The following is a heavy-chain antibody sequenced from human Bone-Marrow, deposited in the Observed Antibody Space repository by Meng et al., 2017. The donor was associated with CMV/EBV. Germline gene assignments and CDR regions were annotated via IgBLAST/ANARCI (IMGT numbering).Heavy chain of an antibody. Sequence: SETLSLTCTVSGASISSSSYYWGWIRQPPGKGLEWIGLIYYSGSTYYNPSLKSRVTIFVDTTKNQFSLKLSSVTAADTAVYYCARVQGHLRVLEWLPHSYYYYGMHVWGQGTTVTVSS. CDR1: GASISSSSYY. J-gene: IGHJ6*02. CDR3: ARVQGHLRVLEWLPHSYYYYGMHV. D-gene: IGHD3-3*01. CDR2: IYYSGST. V-gene: IGHV4-39*01.